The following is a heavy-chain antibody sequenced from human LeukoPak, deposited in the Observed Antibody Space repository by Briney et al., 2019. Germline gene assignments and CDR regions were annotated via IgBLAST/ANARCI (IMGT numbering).Heavy chain of an antibody. CDR1: GGSFSGYY. V-gene: IGHV4-34*01. CDR3: ARTVGARTVDY. Sequence: SETLSLTCAVYGGSFSGYYWSWIRQPPGKGLEWIGEINHSGSTNYNPSLKSRVTISVDTSKNQFSLKLSSVTAADTAVYYCARTVGARTVDYWGQGTLVTVSS. CDR2: INHSGST. J-gene: IGHJ4*02. D-gene: IGHD1-26*01.